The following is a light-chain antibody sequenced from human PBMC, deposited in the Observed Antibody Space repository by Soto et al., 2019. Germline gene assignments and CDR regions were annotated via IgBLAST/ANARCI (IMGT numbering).Light chain of an antibody. CDR3: QQYENLPLT. V-gene: IGKV1-33*01. J-gene: IGKJ4*01. CDR2: DVS. Sequence: DIQMTQSPSSLSASVVDRVTITCLASHDIVNSLNFYHQRPGTAPNPLIYDVSNLGTGVPLRFSGTGSGTDFSFTISSLQPEDIGTYYCQQYENLPLTFGGGTKVDIK. CDR1: HDIVNS.